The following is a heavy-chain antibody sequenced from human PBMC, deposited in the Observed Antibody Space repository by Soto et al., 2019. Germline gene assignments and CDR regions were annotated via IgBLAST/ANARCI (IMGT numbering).Heavy chain of an antibody. CDR2: IIPIFGTA. V-gene: IGHV1-69*06. CDR3: ARDRDYYDSSGYFWY. CDR1: GGTFSSYA. J-gene: IGHJ4*02. Sequence: ASVKVSCKASGGTFSSYAISWVRQAPGLGLEWMGGIIPIFGTANYAQKFQGRVTITADKSTSTAYMELSSLRSEDTAVYYCARDRDYYDSSGYFWYWGQGTLVTVSS. D-gene: IGHD3-22*01.